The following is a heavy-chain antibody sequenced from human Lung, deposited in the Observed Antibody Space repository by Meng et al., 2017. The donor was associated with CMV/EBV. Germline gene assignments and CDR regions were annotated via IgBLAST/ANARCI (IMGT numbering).Heavy chain of an antibody. D-gene: IGHD6-19*01. V-gene: IGHV4-39*07. J-gene: IGHJ6*02. CDR3: ASESPEYQWLEDYYYGMDV. Sequence: SEPLSSXXPALGGSTRSSTYYWGWTRQRPGKGLEWIGSIYYSGSTYYNPSLKSRVTISVDTSKNQFSLKLSSVTAANTAVYYCASESPEYQWLEDYYYGMDVWGQGTTVTVSS. CDR2: IYYSGST. CDR1: GGSTRSSTYY.